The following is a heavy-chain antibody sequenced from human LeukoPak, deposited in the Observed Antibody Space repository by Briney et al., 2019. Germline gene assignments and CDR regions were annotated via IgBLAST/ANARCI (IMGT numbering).Heavy chain of an antibody. D-gene: IGHD3-10*01. Sequence: SETLSLTCTVSGGSISSSSYYWGWIRQPPGKGLEWIGSIYYSGSTNYNPSLKSRVTISVDTSKNQFSLKLSSVTAADTAVYYCAREDVAGGSGSKYYYYGMDVWGQGTTVTVSS. CDR3: AREDVAGGSGSKYYYYGMDV. J-gene: IGHJ6*02. V-gene: IGHV4-39*07. CDR1: GGSISSSSYY. CDR2: IYYSGST.